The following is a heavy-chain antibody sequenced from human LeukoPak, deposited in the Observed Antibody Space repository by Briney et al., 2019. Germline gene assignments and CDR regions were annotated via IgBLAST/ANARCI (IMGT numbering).Heavy chain of an antibody. D-gene: IGHD3-16*01. J-gene: IGHJ5*02. CDR2: IYYSGNT. CDR1: GGSIISTSYY. CDR3: ARDLGGFDP. Sequence: SETLSLTCTVSGGSIISTSYYWGWIRQSPGKGLEWIGNIYYSGNTYYNPSLKSRVTLSVDTSKNQFSLKLTSVTAADTALYYCARDLGGFDPWGQGTLVTVSS. V-gene: IGHV4-39*07.